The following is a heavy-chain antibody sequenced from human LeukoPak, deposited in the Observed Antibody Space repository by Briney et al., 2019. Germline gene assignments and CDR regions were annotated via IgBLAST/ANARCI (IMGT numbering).Heavy chain of an antibody. V-gene: IGHV4-59*12. CDR2: ISYSGST. CDR3: ASVGTTMVY. J-gene: IGHJ4*02. CDR1: GGSISSYY. D-gene: IGHD1-7*01. Sequence: SETLSLTCTVSGGSISSYYWSWIRQPPGKGLEWIGYISYSGSTNYNPSLKSRVTISVDTSKNQFSLKLSSVTAADTAVYYCASVGTTMVYWGQGTLVTVSS.